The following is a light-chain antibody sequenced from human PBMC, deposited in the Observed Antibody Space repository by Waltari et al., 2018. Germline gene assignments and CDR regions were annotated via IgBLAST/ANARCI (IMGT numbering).Light chain of an antibody. CDR1: SSEVGSYNI. Sequence: QAALTQPASVSGSPGPSITISCTGTSSEVGSYNILPWYQQHPGKAPKRMSYQGIKRPSGVFNRCSGSESGNTASLTISVLQAEDEADYFCCSYAGSSTFVVFGGGTKLTVL. CDR3: CSYAGSSTFVV. CDR2: QGI. V-gene: IGLV2-23*03. J-gene: IGLJ2*01.